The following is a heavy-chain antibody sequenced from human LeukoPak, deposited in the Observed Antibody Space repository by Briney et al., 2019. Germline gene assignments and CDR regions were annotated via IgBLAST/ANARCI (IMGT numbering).Heavy chain of an antibody. D-gene: IGHD3-10*01. CDR3: ARRYYGSGRGNWFDP. Sequence: GESLKISCNGSGYSFTSYWVGWVRQMPGKGLEWMGIIYPGDSDTRYSPSFQGQVTISADKSISTAYLQWSSLKASDTAMYYCARRYYGSGRGNWFDPWGQGTLVTVSS. V-gene: IGHV5-51*01. CDR2: IYPGDSDT. J-gene: IGHJ5*02. CDR1: GYSFTSYW.